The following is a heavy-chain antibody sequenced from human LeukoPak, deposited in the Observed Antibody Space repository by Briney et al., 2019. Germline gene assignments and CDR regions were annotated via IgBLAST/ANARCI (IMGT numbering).Heavy chain of an antibody. CDR3: VKLLVEMRLLLPYFDY. Sequence: GGSLRLSCSASGFTFSSYAMHWVRQAPGKGLEFVSAISTNGGSTYYGDSVKGRFTISRDNSKNMLYLHMSSLRPEDTAVYYCVKLLVEMRLLLPYFDYWGRGTLVTVSS. J-gene: IGHJ4*02. D-gene: IGHD3-22*01. V-gene: IGHV3-64D*06. CDR1: GFTFSSYA. CDR2: ISTNGGST.